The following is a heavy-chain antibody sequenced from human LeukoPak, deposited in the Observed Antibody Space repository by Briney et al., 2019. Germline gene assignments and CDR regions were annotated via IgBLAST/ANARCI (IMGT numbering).Heavy chain of an antibody. CDR1: GFTFSSYG. CDR3: ARYNWNDAGFDI. D-gene: IGHD1-20*01. Sequence: GGSLRLSCAASGFTFSSYGMQWVRQAPGKGLGWVAVIWYDGSNKDYADSVKGRFTISRDNSKNTLYLQMNSLRAEDTAVYYCARYNWNDAGFDIWGQGTLVTVSS. V-gene: IGHV3-33*01. CDR2: IWYDGSNK. J-gene: IGHJ3*02.